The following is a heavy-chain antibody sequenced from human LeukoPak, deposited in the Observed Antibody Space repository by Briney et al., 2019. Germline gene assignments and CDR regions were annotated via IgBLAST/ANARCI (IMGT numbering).Heavy chain of an antibody. J-gene: IGHJ6*03. CDR2: IYYTGDT. D-gene: IGHD6-19*01. CDR3: AMASSLAVAGYYYYYMDV. Sequence: SETLSLTCTVSGGSISSSSYYWGWIRQPPGKGLEWIGSIYYTGDTYYNPSLKSRVIISVDTSKDQFSLKLSSVTAADTAVYYCAMASSLAVAGYYYYYMDVWGKGTTVTVSS. CDR1: GGSISSSSYY. V-gene: IGHV4-39*01.